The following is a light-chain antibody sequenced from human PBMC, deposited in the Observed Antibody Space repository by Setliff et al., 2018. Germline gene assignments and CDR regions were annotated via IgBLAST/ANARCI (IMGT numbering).Light chain of an antibody. Sequence: QSALTQPAAVSGSPGQSITISRAGTNSDVGGYNYVSWYQQHPNKAPKLMIYEVTKRPSGVSDRFSGSKSGNTASLTVSGLQAEDEADYYCSSYEGSNNYVFGTGTKVTVL. CDR3: SSYEGSNNYV. CDR1: NSDVGGYNY. CDR2: EVT. V-gene: IGLV2-8*01. J-gene: IGLJ1*01.